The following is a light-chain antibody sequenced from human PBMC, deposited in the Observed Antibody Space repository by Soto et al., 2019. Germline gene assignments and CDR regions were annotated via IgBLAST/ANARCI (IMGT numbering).Light chain of an antibody. CDR1: ENLSRY. CDR3: QQRNIWPPVT. CDR2: GAF. V-gene: IGKV3-11*01. Sequence: EVVLTQSPGTLSLSPGDRASLSCRASENLSRYFLAWYQHKPGQAPRLLIYGAFNRATGIPARFSGSGSGTDFTLTISSLEPEDSAVYYCQQRNIWPPVTFGHGTRLEIK. J-gene: IGKJ5*01.